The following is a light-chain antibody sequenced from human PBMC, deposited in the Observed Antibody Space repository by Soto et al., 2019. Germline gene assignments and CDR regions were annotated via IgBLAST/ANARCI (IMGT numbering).Light chain of an antibody. CDR1: QSIRSN. V-gene: IGKV3-15*01. CDR3: QQYHIWPPWT. J-gene: IGKJ1*01. Sequence: EIVLTQSPGTVSLSPLERATLSCMVSQSIRSNLAWYQQRPGQAPRLLMYGASTRADGIPARFTGSGSGTEFTLTISSLQSEDFALYYCQQYHIWPPWTSGQGTKVDIK. CDR2: GAS.